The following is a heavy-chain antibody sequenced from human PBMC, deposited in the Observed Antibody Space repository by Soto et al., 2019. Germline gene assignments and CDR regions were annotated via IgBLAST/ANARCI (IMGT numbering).Heavy chain of an antibody. V-gene: IGHV1-18*01. J-gene: IGHJ5*02. CDR3: ARGDYSGKCYVGGISGPNWFDP. CDR2: VSAYNGKT. CDR1: GYTFTRFG. Sequence: QVQLVQSGGEVKKPGASVQVSCKTSGYTFTRFGITWVRLAPGQGLEWMGWVSAYNGKTNYAQKLQGRVTMTTDTSTNTDYMVLRSLRSYETAVDYCARGDYSGKCYVGGISGPNWFDPWGQGTLGPVSS. D-gene: IGHD6-13*01.